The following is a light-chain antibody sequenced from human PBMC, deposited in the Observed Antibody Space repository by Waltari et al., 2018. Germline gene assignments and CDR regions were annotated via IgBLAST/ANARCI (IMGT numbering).Light chain of an antibody. CDR3: QQYFESPLT. J-gene: IGKJ4*01. CDR1: QSILNSSNNKNY. CDR2: WSS. Sequence: DIVLTQSPDSLAVSLGERATISCSSGQSILNSSNNKNYLAWYQLKPGQPPRLLIHWSSSRHSGVPDRFTGSGSGTDFSLTINTLQPEDVAVYSCQQYFESPLTFGGGTRVEI. V-gene: IGKV4-1*01.